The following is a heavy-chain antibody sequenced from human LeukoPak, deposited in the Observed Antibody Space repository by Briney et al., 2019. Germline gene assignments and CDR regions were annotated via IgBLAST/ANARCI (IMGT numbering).Heavy chain of an antibody. D-gene: IGHD3-22*01. CDR2: ISSSSSYI. Sequence: GGSLRLSCGAPGFTFSNYAMNWVRQAPGKGLEWVSSISSSSSYIYYADSVKGRFTISRDNAKNSLYLQMNSLRAEDTAVYYCARERDYYDSSGYSNAFDIWGQGTMVTVSS. J-gene: IGHJ3*02. V-gene: IGHV3-21*01. CDR1: GFTFSNYA. CDR3: ARERDYYDSSGYSNAFDI.